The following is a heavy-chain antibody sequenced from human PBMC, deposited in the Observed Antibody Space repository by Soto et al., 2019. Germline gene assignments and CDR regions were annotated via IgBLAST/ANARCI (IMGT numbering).Heavy chain of an antibody. Sequence: EVQLLESGGGLVQPGGSLRLSCAASGFTFSSYAMSWVRQAPGKGLEWVSAISGSGGSTYYADSVKGRFTISRDNSKNTLYLQMNSLRAEDTAVYYCAKDGILGGGYRDDAFDIWGQGTMVTVSS. CDR3: AKDGILGGGYRDDAFDI. CDR2: ISGSGGST. V-gene: IGHV3-23*01. CDR1: GFTFSSYA. D-gene: IGHD1-26*01. J-gene: IGHJ3*02.